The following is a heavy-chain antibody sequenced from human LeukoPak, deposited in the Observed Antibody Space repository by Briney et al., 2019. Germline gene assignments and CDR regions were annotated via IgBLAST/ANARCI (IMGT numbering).Heavy chain of an antibody. CDR3: ARTSGRSWFYYYIDV. Sequence: SETLSLSCSVSGGFLSYYNWYWMRPTAGKGVWWIGRIYINGNTEYNPSLQSRVTMSVDASKNEFPLSLNSVTDAESAVYYCARTSGRSWFYYYIDVWGKGTTVTVSS. V-gene: IGHV4-4*07. D-gene: IGHD2-15*01. CDR1: GGFLSYYN. CDR2: IYINGNT. J-gene: IGHJ6*03.